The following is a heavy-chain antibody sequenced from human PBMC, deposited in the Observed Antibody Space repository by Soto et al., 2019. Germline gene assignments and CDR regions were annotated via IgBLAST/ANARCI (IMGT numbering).Heavy chain of an antibody. D-gene: IGHD1-26*01. CDR3: ARVLGAPLYYFDY. J-gene: IGHJ4*02. V-gene: IGHV4-38-2*02. Sequence: TSETLSLTCPVSGYSISIGNYWGWIRQPPGKRLEWIGSIYQSGSTYYNPSLRSRATISVDTSKSQFSLKLSSVTAADTAVYYCARVLGAPLYYFDYWGQGILVTVSS. CDR2: IYQSGST. CDR1: GYSISIGNY.